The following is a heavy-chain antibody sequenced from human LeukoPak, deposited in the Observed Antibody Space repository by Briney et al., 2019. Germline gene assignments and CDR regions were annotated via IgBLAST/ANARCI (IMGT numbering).Heavy chain of an antibody. CDR2: ISADGGST. CDR1: GLNFDDSA. CDR3: AKESGKFDY. Sequence: PGGSLRLSCVASGLNFDDSAMHWVRQAPGKGLEWVFLISADGGSTFSADSVKGRFSISRDNSKNSLYLQMNSLRSEDTAMYYCAKESGKFDYWGQGTLVAVSS. V-gene: IGHV3-43*02. J-gene: IGHJ4*02.